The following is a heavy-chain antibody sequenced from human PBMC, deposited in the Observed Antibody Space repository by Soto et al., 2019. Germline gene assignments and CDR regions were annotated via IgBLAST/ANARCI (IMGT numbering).Heavy chain of an antibody. CDR3: AKEAGTKTFDY. D-gene: IGHD4-17*01. V-gene: IGHV3-30*18. CDR2: ISYEGSKS. CDR1: GFTFSNYG. Sequence: QVQLVESGGGVVQPGGSLRLSCAASGFTFSNYGMHWVRQAPGKGLEWVAFISYEGSKSSYADSVKGRFTISRDKSKNALFMQMNSVRAEDTAVYFCAKEAGTKTFDYWGQGTLVTVSS. J-gene: IGHJ4*02.